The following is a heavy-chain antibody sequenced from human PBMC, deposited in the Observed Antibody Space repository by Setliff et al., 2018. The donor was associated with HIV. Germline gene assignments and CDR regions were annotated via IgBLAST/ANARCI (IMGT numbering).Heavy chain of an antibody. J-gene: IGHJ4*02. Sequence: SETLSLTCVVSDDSFSNYDWTWIRQPPGKALQWIGYISSSGTTNYNPSLRSRVTISIETSNTHFSLWLRSVTAADTATYFCARLGRAIDDGGSSLRLDFWGQGMLVTVXS. V-gene: IGHV4-4*09. D-gene: IGHD2-15*01. CDR3: ARLGRAIDDGGSSLRLDF. CDR2: ISSSGTT. CDR1: DDSFSNYD.